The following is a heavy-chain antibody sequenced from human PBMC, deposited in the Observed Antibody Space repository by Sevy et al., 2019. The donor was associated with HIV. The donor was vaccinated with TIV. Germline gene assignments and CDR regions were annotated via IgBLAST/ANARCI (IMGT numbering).Heavy chain of an antibody. J-gene: IGHJ6*02. D-gene: IGHD6-19*01. CDR3: ARDKGSSGWSRYYYGMDV. CDR2: ISYDGSNK. CDR1: GFTLSSYA. V-gene: IGHV3-30-3*01. Sequence: GGSLRLSCAASGFTLSSYAMHWVRQAPGKGLEWVAVISYDGSNKYYVDSVKGRFTISRDNSKNTLYLQMNSLRAEDTAVYYCARDKGSSGWSRYYYGMDVWGQGTTVTVSS.